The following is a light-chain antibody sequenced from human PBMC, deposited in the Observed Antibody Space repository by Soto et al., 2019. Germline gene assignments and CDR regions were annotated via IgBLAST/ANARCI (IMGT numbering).Light chain of an antibody. CDR2: DTS. V-gene: IGKV3-11*01. J-gene: IGKJ1*01. Sequence: EIVLTQSPATLSLSPGERATLSCRASQSVSSYLAWYQQKPGQAPRLLMYDTSNRATGIPARFSGSGSGTDFTLTISSLEPEDFAVYYCPQRSNFLWTFGQGTKVEIK. CDR3: PQRSNFLWT. CDR1: QSVSSY.